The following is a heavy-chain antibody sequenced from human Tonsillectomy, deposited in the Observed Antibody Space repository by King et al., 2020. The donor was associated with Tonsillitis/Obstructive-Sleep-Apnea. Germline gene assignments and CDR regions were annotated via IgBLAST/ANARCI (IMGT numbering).Heavy chain of an antibody. Sequence: VQLVESGGGVVQPGRSLRLSCAASGFRFSSYAMHWVRQAPGKGLEWVAVISYDGRDEYYAESVKGRFTISRDNSKNTLYLQVISLRVQDTAVYYCARDQSGTIAAASPDVWGQGTLVTVSS. V-gene: IGHV3-30*01. CDR3: ARDQSGTIAAASPDV. D-gene: IGHD6-13*01. CDR1: GFRFSSYA. J-gene: IGHJ4*02. CDR2: ISYDGRDE.